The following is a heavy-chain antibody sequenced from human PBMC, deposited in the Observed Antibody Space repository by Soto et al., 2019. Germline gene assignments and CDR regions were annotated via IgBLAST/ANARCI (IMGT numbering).Heavy chain of an antibody. V-gene: IGHV3-23*01. CDR2: ISGSGDST. CDR3: ARRGSGSYSDY. D-gene: IGHD1-26*01. CDR1: GFTFSSYA. Sequence: EVQLLESGGGLVQPGGSLRLSCAASGFTFSSYAMRWVRQAPVKGLEWVSAISGSGDSTYYADSVKGRFTISRDNSKNTLYRQMNSLRAEGTAVYYCARRGSGSYSDYWGQGTLVTVSS. J-gene: IGHJ4*02.